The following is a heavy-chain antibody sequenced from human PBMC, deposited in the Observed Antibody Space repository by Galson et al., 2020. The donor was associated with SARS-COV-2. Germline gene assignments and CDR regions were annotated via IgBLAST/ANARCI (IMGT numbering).Heavy chain of an antibody. CDR3: ARAPITPYCTGGTCLRY. CDR2: MNPNSGNT. V-gene: IGHV1-8*01. J-gene: IGHJ4*02. D-gene: IGHD2-15*01. Sequence: ASVKVSCKASGYTFTSYDINWVRQATGQGLEWMGWMNPNSGNTGYAQKFQGRITMTTNTSITTAYMELSSLRSDDTAVYYCARAPITPYCTGGTCLRYWGQGTLVTVSS. CDR1: GYTFTSYD.